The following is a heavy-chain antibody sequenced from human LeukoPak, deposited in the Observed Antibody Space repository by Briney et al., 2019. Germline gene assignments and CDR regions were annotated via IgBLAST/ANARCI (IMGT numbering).Heavy chain of an antibody. CDR1: GGSISSYY. V-gene: IGHV4-4*07. D-gene: IGHD6-19*01. CDR2: IYTSGST. J-gene: IGHJ4*02. Sequence: SETLSLTCTVSGGSISSYYWSWTRQPAGKGLEWIGRIYTSGSTNYNPSLKSRVTMSVDTSKNQFSLKLSSVTAADTAVYYCARDLLSSGWYGGFDYWGQGTLVTVSS. CDR3: ARDLLSSGWYGGFDY.